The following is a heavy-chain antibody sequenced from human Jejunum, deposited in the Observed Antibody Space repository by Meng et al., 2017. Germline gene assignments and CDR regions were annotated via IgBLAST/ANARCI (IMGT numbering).Heavy chain of an antibody. CDR3: TRLLCSDGTCFGSFPH. CDR1: GFTFSSYW. V-gene: IGHV3-74*01. J-gene: IGHJ1*01. D-gene: IGHD2-15*01. CDR2: ISYDGSIT. Sequence: GGSLRLSCVASGFTFSSYWMHWVRQIPGKGLVWVSRISYDGSITNYADSVKGRFTVSRDNAKNTLYLQMNSLRAEDTAVYYCTRLLCSDGTCFGSFPHWGQGNLVHGAS.